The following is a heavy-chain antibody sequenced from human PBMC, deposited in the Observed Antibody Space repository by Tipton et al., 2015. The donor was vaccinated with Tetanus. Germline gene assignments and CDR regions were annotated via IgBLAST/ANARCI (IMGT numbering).Heavy chain of an antibody. CDR3: ARGTWLYTSTYHRHWLDP. J-gene: IGHJ5*02. CDR2: VDDSGST. D-gene: IGHD6-13*01. Sequence: TLSLTCTVSGASITTYHWSWLRQPPGKGLEWIGEVDDSGSTNYSPSLKSRVTISLDTSKNEFSLTLSSVTAADTAVYYCARGTWLYTSTYHRHWLDPWGQGTLVTVSS. CDR1: GASITTYH. V-gene: IGHV4-34*01.